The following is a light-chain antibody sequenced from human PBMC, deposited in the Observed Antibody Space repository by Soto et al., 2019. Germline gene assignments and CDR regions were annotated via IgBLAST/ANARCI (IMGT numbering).Light chain of an antibody. CDR1: QSISSW. CDR2: DAS. CDR3: QQYNSYSRT. V-gene: IGKV1-5*01. J-gene: IGKJ1*01. Sequence: DIQMTQSPSTLPTSIGDRVTITCRASQSISSWLAWYQQKPGKAPNLLIYDASSLVSGVPSRFSGSGSGTEFTLTISSLQTDDFATYYCQQYNSYSRTFGQGTKVEFK.